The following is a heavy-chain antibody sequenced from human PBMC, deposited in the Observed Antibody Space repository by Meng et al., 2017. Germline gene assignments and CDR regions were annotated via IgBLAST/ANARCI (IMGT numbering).Heavy chain of an antibody. J-gene: IGHJ4*02. V-gene: IGHV3-11*01. CDR2: ISSSGSTI. Sequence: GQLVASWGGLSMPGGSLRPACAATGFTFSDYYMSWIRQAPGKGLEWVSYISSSGSTIYYADSVKGRFTISRDNAKNSLYLQMNSLRAEDTAVYYCAREASYYDYVWGSYRDYWGQGTLVTVSS. CDR1: GFTFSDYY. D-gene: IGHD3-16*02. CDR3: AREASYYDYVWGSYRDY.